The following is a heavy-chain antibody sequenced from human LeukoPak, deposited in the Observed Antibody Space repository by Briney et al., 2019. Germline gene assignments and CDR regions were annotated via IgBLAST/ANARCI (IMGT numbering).Heavy chain of an antibody. CDR2: IFYTGST. D-gene: IGHD4-23*01. V-gene: IGHV4-59*01. J-gene: IGHJ3*02. CDR3: ATLAGGDDAFDI. CDR1: GGSLSSYY. Sequence: SETLSLTCTVSGGSLSSYYWSWIRQPPGKGLEWIGYIFYTGSTNYNTSLKSRVTISVLTSKKRFSLKLSSVTAAHTAVYYCATLAGGDDAFDIWGQGTMVTVSS.